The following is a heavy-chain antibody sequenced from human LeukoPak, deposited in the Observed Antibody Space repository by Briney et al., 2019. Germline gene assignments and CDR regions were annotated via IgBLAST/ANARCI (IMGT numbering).Heavy chain of an antibody. J-gene: IGHJ4*02. CDR1: GFTFSSYE. Sequence: GGSLRLSCAASGFTFSSYEMNWVRQAPGKGLEWVSYISSSGSTIYYADSVKGRFTISRDNAKNSLYLQMNSLRAEDTAVYYCARADYGDYGVDYWGQGTLVTVSS. CDR2: ISSSGSTI. V-gene: IGHV3-48*03. D-gene: IGHD4-17*01. CDR3: ARADYGDYGVDY.